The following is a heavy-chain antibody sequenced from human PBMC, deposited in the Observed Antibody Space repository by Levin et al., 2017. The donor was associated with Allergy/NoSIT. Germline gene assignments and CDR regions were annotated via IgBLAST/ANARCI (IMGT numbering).Heavy chain of an antibody. J-gene: IGHJ4*02. D-gene: IGHD3-9*01. CDR2: IYNSGST. CDR1: GGSISSSISY. CDR3: ARQCYDILTGYYNFDY. V-gene: IGHV4-39*01. Sequence: SETLSLTCTVSGGSISSSISYWGLIRQAPGKGLEWIGSIYNSGSTYYNPSLKSRVTTSVDTSKNQFSLKLSSVTAADTAVYYCARQCYDILTGYYNFDYWGQGTLVTVSS.